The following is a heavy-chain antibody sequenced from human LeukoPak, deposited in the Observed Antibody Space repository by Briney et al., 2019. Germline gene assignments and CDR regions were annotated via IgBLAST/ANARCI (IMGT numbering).Heavy chain of an antibody. J-gene: IGHJ4*02. Sequence: SETLSLTCTVSGGSISSGDYYWSWIRQPPGKGLEWIGNIYYSGSIYYNPSLKSRVTISVDTSKNQFSLKLSSVTAADTAVYYCARVVYGDYYFDYWGQGTLVTVSS. CDR1: GGSISSGDYY. V-gene: IGHV4-30-4*01. CDR2: IYYSGSI. CDR3: ARVVYGDYYFDY. D-gene: IGHD4-17*01.